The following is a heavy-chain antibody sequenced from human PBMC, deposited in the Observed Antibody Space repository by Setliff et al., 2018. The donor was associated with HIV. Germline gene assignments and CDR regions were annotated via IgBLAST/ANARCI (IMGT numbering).Heavy chain of an antibody. CDR2: INPNSSDT. Sequence: ASVKVSCKTSGYRFIGHYIHWVRQAPGQGLEWMGWINPNSSDTNYAQKFQGRVTMTRDTSISTAYMDLSRLRSDDTAVYYCARRVPPIPSGDLDYWGQGTLVTVSS. CDR3: ARRVPPIPSGDLDY. CDR1: GYRFIGHY. J-gene: IGHJ4*02. D-gene: IGHD4-17*01. V-gene: IGHV1-2*02.